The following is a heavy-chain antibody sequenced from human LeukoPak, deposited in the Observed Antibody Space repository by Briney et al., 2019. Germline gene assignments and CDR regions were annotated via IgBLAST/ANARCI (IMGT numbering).Heavy chain of an antibody. D-gene: IGHD3-10*01. CDR3: AREGLYGSGSYYKNYYYYMDV. CDR2: ISSSGSTI. Sequence: GGSLRLSCAASGFTFSDYYMSWIRQAPGKGLEWVSYISSSGSTIYYADSVKGRFTISRDNAKNSLYLQMNSLRAEDTAVYYCAREGLYGSGSYYKNYYYYMDVWGKGTTVTISS. J-gene: IGHJ6*03. CDR1: GFTFSDYY. V-gene: IGHV3-11*01.